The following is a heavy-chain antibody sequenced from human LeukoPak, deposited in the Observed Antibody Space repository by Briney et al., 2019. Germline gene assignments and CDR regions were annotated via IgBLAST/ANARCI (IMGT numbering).Heavy chain of an antibody. J-gene: IGHJ4*02. D-gene: IGHD2-15*01. CDR1: GFTFSSSA. CDR3: AKQLGYCSDGSCYFPY. Sequence: GGSLRLSCAASGFTFSSSAMSRVRQAPGKGPEWVSAISNNGGYTYYADSVQGRFTISRDNSKSTLCLQMNSLRAEDTAVYYCAKQLGYCSDGSCYFPYWGQGTLVTVSS. V-gene: IGHV3-23*01. CDR2: ISNNGGYT.